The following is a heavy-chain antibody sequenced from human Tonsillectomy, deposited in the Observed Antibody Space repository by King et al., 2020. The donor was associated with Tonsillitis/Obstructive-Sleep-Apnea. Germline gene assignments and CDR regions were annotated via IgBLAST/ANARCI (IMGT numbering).Heavy chain of an antibody. Sequence: TLKESGPALVKPPQTLTLTCTFSGFSLSSSGMCVSWIRQPPGKALEWLAHIDWDDDKYYSTSLKTRLTISKDTSKNQVVLTMTNMDPVDTATYYCARITEGIYDSSGYSYLGAFDIWGQGTMVTVSS. CDR1: GFSLSSSGMC. V-gene: IGHV2-70*01. J-gene: IGHJ3*02. CDR3: ARITEGIYDSSGYSYLGAFDI. CDR2: IDWDDDK. D-gene: IGHD3-22*01.